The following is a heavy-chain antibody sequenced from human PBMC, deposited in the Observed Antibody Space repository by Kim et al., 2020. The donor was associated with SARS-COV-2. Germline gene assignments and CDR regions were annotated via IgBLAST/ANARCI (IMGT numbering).Heavy chain of an antibody. J-gene: IGHJ4*02. D-gene: IGHD3-22*01. Sequence: YISSSSSTIYYADSVKGRFTISRDNAKNSLYLQMNRLRDEDTAVYYCARGPFYLSMSMTFLGRGFLDYWGQGTLVTVSS. V-gene: IGHV3-48*02. CDR2: ISSSSSTI. CDR3: ARGPFYLSMSMTFLGRGFLDY.